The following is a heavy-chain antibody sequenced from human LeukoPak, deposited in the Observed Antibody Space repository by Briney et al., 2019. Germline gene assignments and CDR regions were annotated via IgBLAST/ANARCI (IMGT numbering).Heavy chain of an antibody. V-gene: IGHV3-53*01. CDR2: LYSGGRI. CDR3: ASGPYSSSWYAY. D-gene: IGHD6-13*01. Sequence: PGGSLRLSCAASGFTVSSTCMSWVRQAPGKGLEWVSVLYSGGRIDYADSVKGRFTISRDNSKNTLYLQMNSLRPEDTAVYYCASGPYSSSWYAYWGQGTLVTVSS. J-gene: IGHJ4*02. CDR1: GFTVSSTC.